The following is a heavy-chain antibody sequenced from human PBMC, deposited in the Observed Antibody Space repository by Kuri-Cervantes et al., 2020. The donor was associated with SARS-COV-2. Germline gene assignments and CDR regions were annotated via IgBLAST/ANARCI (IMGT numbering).Heavy chain of an antibody. V-gene: IGHV3-21*01. CDR3: ARDCYDFNNGYYTGQFAY. CDR2: ISNSGSYI. CDR1: GFTFSSYS. J-gene: IGHJ4*02. D-gene: IGHD3-3*01. Sequence: GSLRLSCAVSGFTFSSYSMSWVRQAPGKGLEWVSSISNSGSYIYYADSVRGRFTISRDNAKNSLYLQMNSPRAEDTAVYYCARDCYDFNNGYYTGQFAYWGQGTLVTVSS.